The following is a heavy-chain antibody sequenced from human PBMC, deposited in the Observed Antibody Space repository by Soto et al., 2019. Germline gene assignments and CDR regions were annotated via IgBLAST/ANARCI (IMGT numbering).Heavy chain of an antibody. CDR3: TIEGAYPGPDFDY. D-gene: IGHD3-16*01. V-gene: IGHV3-72*01. CDR2: TENKANSYTT. Sequence: PGGSLRLSCAASGFTFSDRYMDWVRQAPGKGLEWVGRTENKANSYTTEYAASVKGRFTISRDDSRNSVYLQMNSLKTDDTAVYYCTIEGAYPGPDFDYWGQGTLVTVSS. CDR1: GFTFSDRY. J-gene: IGHJ4*02.